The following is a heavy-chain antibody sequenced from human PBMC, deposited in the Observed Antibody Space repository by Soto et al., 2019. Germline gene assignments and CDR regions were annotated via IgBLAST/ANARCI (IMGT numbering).Heavy chain of an antibody. Sequence: ASVKISCKASGYTFTGYYMHWVRQAPGQGLEWMGWINPNSGGTNYAQKFQGRVTMTRDTSISTAYMELSRLRSDDTAVYYCARDVVRSGYMWVRGYYFEYWGKGTLVTVS. V-gene: IGHV1-2*02. J-gene: IGHJ4*02. CDR2: INPNSGGT. CDR1: GYTFTGYY. CDR3: ARDVVRSGYMWVRGYYFEY. D-gene: IGHD3-22*01.